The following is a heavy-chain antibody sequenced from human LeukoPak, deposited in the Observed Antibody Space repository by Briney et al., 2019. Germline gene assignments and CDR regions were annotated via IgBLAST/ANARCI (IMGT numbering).Heavy chain of an antibody. CDR3: ANPPSSSSWYVGDFDY. D-gene: IGHD6-13*01. Sequence: GGSLRLXCAASGFTFSSYAMSWGRLAPGKGLEWVSTISGSGGSTFYADSVKGRFTISRDNSKNTLYLQMNSLRAEDTAVYYCANPPSSSSWYVGDFDYWGQGTLVTVSS. CDR1: GFTFSSYA. J-gene: IGHJ4*02. CDR2: ISGSGGST. V-gene: IGHV3-23*01.